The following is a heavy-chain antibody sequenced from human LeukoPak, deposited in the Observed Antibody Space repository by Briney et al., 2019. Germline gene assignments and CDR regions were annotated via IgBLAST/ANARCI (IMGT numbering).Heavy chain of an antibody. CDR1: GGSISSYY. CDR3: ARDRGWFGEYPYYYYGMDV. D-gene: IGHD3-10*01. J-gene: IGHJ6*02. CDR2: IYYSGST. Sequence: SETLSLTCTVSGGSISSYYWSWSRQPPGKGLEWIGYIYYSGSTNYNPSLKSRVTISVDTSKNQFSLKLSSVTAADTAVYYCARDRGWFGEYPYYYYGMDVWGQGTTVTVSS. V-gene: IGHV4-59*01.